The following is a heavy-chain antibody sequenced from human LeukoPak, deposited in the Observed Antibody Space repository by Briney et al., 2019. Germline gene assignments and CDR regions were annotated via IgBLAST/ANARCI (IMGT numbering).Heavy chain of an antibody. V-gene: IGHV3-74*01. CDR2: INSDGSST. CDR3: ARGYGSGRSNWFDP. Sequence: GRSLRLSSAASGFTFTSYWMHWVRQAPGNGLVWVSRINSDGSSTSYADSVKGRFTISRDNAKNTLYLQINSLRAEDTAVYYCARGYGSGRSNWFDPWGQGTLVTVSS. CDR1: GFTFTSYW. D-gene: IGHD3-10*01. J-gene: IGHJ5*02.